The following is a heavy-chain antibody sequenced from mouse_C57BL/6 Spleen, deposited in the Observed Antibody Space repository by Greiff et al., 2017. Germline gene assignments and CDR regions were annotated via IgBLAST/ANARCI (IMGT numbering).Heavy chain of an antibody. CDR3: ARDRLRGYYLDY. J-gene: IGHJ2*01. Sequence: VQLQQPGAELVRPGSSVKLSCTASGYTFTRYWMHWVKQRPIQGLEWIGNIDPSDSETHYNQKFKYKATLTVYQSSRTAYMQLSSLTSADSAVYYWARDRLRGYYLDYWGQGTTLTVSS. CDR2: IDPSDSET. D-gene: IGHD1-1*01. V-gene: IGHV1-52*01. CDR1: GYTFTRYW.